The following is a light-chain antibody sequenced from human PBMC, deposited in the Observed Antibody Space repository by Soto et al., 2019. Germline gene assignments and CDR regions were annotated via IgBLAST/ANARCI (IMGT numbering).Light chain of an antibody. CDR3: QSYDSSLRGSV. CDR1: SSNIGATYD. V-gene: IGLV1-40*01. CDR2: GNS. Sequence: QSVLTQPPSVSGAPGQRVTISCTGSSSNIGATYDGHWYQQLPGTAPKLLIYGNSNRPSGVPDRFSGSKSGTSASLAITGLHAADEADYYCQSYDSSLRGSVFGEGTKLTVL. J-gene: IGLJ2*01.